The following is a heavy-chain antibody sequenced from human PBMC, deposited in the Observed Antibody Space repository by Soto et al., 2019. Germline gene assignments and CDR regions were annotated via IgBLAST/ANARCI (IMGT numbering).Heavy chain of an antibody. V-gene: IGHV3-33*01. CDR3: ARGGPGGSGWYRFGYYFDY. CDR2: IWYDGSNK. CDR1: GFTFSSYG. J-gene: IGHJ4*02. Sequence: QVQLVESGGGVVQPGRSLRLSCAASGFTFSSYGVHWVRQAPGKGLEWVAVIWYDGSNKYYADSVKGRFTISRDNSKNTLYLQMNSLRAGDTAVYYCARGGPGGSGWYRFGYYFDYWGQGTLVTVSS. D-gene: IGHD6-19*01.